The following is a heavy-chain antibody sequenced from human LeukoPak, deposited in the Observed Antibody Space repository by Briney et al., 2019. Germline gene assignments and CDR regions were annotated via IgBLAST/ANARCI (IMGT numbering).Heavy chain of an antibody. V-gene: IGHV3-53*01. Sequence: PGGSLRLSCAASGFTVSSNYMSWVRHAPGKGVEWVSVIYSGGSTYYADSVKGRFTISRDNSKNTLYLQMNSLRAEDTAVYYCVRGDYGDYTLFDYWGQGTLVTVSS. D-gene: IGHD4-17*01. CDR2: IYSGGST. CDR3: VRGDYGDYTLFDY. CDR1: GFTVSSNY. J-gene: IGHJ4*02.